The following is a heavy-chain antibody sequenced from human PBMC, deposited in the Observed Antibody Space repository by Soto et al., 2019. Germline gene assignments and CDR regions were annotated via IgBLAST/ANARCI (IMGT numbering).Heavy chain of an antibody. Sequence: PGGSLRLSCAASGFTFSSYEMNWVRQAPGKGLEWVSYISSSGSTIYYADSVKGRFTISRDNAKNSLYLQMNSLRAEDTAVYYCARDLDYYDSSGYNNYYYGMDVWGQGTTVTVSS. J-gene: IGHJ6*02. V-gene: IGHV3-48*03. D-gene: IGHD3-22*01. CDR3: ARDLDYYDSSGYNNYYYGMDV. CDR2: ISSSGSTI. CDR1: GFTFSSYE.